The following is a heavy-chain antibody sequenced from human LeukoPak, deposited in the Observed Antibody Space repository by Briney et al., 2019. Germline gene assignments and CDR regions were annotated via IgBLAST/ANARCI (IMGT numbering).Heavy chain of an antibody. CDR3: AIALGSGWPYYFDY. CDR2: ISGGGGST. V-gene: IGHV3-23*01. D-gene: IGHD6-19*01. CDR1: GFTFSSYA. J-gene: IGHJ4*02. Sequence: GGSLRLSCAASGFTFSSYAMSWVRQAPGKGLEWVSAISGGGGSTYYADSVKGRFTISRDNSKNTLYLQMNSLRAEDTAVYYCAIALGSGWPYYFDYWGQGTLVTVSS.